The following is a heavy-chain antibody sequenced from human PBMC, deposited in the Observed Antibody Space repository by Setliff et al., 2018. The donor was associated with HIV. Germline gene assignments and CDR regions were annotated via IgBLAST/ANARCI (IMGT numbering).Heavy chain of an antibody. Sequence: PSETLSLTCSVSGGSLSSGSHYCTWLRQAAGKGLEWIGHFYTSGTTNYNPSLESRVTISVDTSKNQFSPKLSSVTAADAAVYYCGTAMYYYYGLDVWGKGIGVTVSS. V-gene: IGHV4-61*09. CDR3: GTAMYYYYGLDV. D-gene: IGHD2-2*01. CDR2: FYTSGTT. CDR1: GGSLSSGSHY. J-gene: IGHJ6*04.